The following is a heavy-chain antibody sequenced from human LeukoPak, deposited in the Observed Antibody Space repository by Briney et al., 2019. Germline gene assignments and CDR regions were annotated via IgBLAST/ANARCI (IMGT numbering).Heavy chain of an antibody. D-gene: IGHD4-11*01. CDR2: ISGSGGST. J-gene: IGHJ4*02. V-gene: IGHV3-23*01. CDR1: GFTFSSYE. CDR3: AKGKGLLDY. Sequence: PGGSLRLSCAASGFTFSSYEMNWVRQAPGKGLEWVSAISGSGGSTYYADSVKGRFTISRDNSKSTLYLQMNSLRAEDTAVYYCAKGKGLLDYWGQGTLVTVSS.